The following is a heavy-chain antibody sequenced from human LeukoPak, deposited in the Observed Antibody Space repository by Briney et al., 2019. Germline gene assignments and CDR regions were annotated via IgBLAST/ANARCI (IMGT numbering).Heavy chain of an antibody. CDR3: ARDTYYTSGTYYIDYFDS. Sequence: SETLSLTCTVSGGSMSSHYWSWVRQPPGKALEWIGYISHGGQTLSNTSLSSRVTISVDTSNNQFSLKLTSVTAADTAVCFCARDTYYTSGTYYIDYFDSWGQGALVTVSS. CDR2: ISHGGQT. CDR1: GGSMSSHY. V-gene: IGHV4-59*11. J-gene: IGHJ4*02. D-gene: IGHD3-10*01.